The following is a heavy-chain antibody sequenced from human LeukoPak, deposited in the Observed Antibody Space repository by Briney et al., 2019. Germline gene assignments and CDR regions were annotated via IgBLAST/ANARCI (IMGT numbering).Heavy chain of an antibody. CDR1: GFTFSNSA. CDR2: IVVGGGNT. D-gene: IGHD4-23*01. J-gene: IGHJ3*02. CDR3: AAELHGGNSDCCNFEI. Sequence: GTSVRVSCKASGFTFSNSAVQWVRQARGQRLEWIGWIVVGGGNTNYALSLQGRLTITRDMSTSTAYMELSSLRSEDSAVYFCAAELHGGNSDCCNFEIWGQGTMVTVSS. V-gene: IGHV1-58*01.